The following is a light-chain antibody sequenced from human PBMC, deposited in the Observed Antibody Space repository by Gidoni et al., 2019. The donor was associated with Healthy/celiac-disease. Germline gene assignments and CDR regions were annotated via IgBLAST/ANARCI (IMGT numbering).Light chain of an antibody. J-gene: IGKJ2*01. CDR1: QSVLYSSNNKNY. Sequence: DIVMTHSPDPLAVSLGERATINCKSSQSVLYSSNNKNYLAWYQQKPGQPPKLLIYWASTRESGVPDRFSGSGSGTDFTLTISSLQAEDVAVYYCQQYYSTPMYTFGQGTNLEIK. CDR3: QQYYSTPMYT. CDR2: WAS. V-gene: IGKV4-1*01.